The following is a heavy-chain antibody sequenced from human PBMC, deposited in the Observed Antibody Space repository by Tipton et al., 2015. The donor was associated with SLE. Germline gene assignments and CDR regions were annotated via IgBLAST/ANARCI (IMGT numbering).Heavy chain of an antibody. D-gene: IGHD6-6*01. CDR2: INHSGST. Sequence: LVQPSETLSLTCAVYGGSFSGYYWSWIRQPPGKGLEWIGEINHSGSTNYNPSLKSRVTISVDTSKNQFSLKLSFVTAADTAVYYCARGGCLSIAARRRGYYFDYWGQGTLVTVSS. CDR3: ARGGCLSIAARRRGYYFDY. CDR1: GGSFSGYY. J-gene: IGHJ4*02. V-gene: IGHV4-34*01.